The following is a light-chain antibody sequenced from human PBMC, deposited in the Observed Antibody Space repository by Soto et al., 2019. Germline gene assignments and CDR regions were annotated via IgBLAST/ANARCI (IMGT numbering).Light chain of an antibody. Sequence: QSALTQPASVSGSPGQSITISCTGTSSDVGGYNYVSWYQQHPGKVPKLMIYDVSNRPSGVSNRFSGSKSGNTASLTISGLQAEDEADYYCSSYTSSSILVVFGGGTKVTV. CDR3: SSYTSSSILVV. CDR1: SSDVGGYNY. J-gene: IGLJ2*01. CDR2: DVS. V-gene: IGLV2-14*01.